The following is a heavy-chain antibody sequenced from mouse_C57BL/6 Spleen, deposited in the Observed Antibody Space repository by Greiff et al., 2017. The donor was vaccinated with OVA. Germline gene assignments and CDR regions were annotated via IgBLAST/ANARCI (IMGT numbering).Heavy chain of an antibody. CDR1: GYTFTSYW. CDR2: IDPSDSET. J-gene: IGHJ3*01. Sequence: QVQLQQPGAELVRPGSSVKLSCKASGYTFTSYWMHWVKQRPIQGLEWIGNIDPSDSETHYNQKFKDKAILTVDKSSSTAYMQLSSLTSEDSAVYYCARSDIYYGNPAGFAYWGQGTLVTVSA. D-gene: IGHD2-1*01. V-gene: IGHV1-52*01. CDR3: ARSDIYYGNPAGFAY.